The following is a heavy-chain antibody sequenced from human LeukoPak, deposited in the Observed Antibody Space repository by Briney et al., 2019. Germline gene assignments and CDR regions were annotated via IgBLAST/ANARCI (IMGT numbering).Heavy chain of an antibody. CDR3: AKSRTGWYAFDY. D-gene: IGHD6-19*01. CDR1: GYTFSSYA. V-gene: IGHV3-23*01. Sequence: TGGSLRLSCAASGYTFSSYAMGWVRQAPGKGLEWVSAISGSGGGTNYADSVKGRFTISRDNSKNMLYLQMNSLRAEDTAVYYCAKSRTGWYAFDYWGQGTLVTVSS. J-gene: IGHJ4*02. CDR2: ISGSGGGT.